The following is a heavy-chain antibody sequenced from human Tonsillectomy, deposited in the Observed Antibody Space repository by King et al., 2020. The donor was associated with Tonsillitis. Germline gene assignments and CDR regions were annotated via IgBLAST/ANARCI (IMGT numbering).Heavy chain of an antibody. J-gene: IGHJ4*02. V-gene: IGHV3-30*01. CDR1: VFTFSSYA. CDR3: AGEQWLVPSPFDY. CDR2: ISYDGSNK. Sequence: HVQLVESGGGVVQPGRSLRLSCAASVFTFSSYAMHWVRQAPGKGLEWVAVISYDGSNKYYADSVKGRFTISRDNSKNTLYLQMNSLRTEETAVYFCAGEQWLVPSPFDYWGQGTLVTVSS. D-gene: IGHD6-19*01.